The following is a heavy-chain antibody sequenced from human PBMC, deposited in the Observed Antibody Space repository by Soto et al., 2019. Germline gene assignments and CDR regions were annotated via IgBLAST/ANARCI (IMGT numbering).Heavy chain of an antibody. CDR3: TANAYDTFVAY. Sequence: EVQLVESGGHLVQPGGSLKLSCAASGFTFSASTMHWVRQASGKGLEWVGRIRSKTNSYATAYAVSLKGRFTISRDDSTNTAYLQMDSLKTEDTAVYYCTANAYDTFVAYWCQGTLVTVSS. CDR2: IRSKTNSYAT. J-gene: IGHJ4*02. CDR1: GFTFSAST. V-gene: IGHV3-73*02. D-gene: IGHD3-16*01.